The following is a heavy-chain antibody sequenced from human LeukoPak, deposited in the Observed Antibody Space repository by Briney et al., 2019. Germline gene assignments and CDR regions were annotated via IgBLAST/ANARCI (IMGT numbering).Heavy chain of an antibody. V-gene: IGHV3-33*01. J-gene: IGHJ4*02. Sequence: GGSLRLSCAASGFTFSSYGMHWVRQAPGKGLEWVAVIWYDGSNKYYADSVKGRFTISRDNSKNTLYLQKNSLRAEDTAVYYCARAGRYFDWLRLIDYWGQGTLVTVSS. CDR1: GFTFSSYG. CDR3: ARAGRYFDWLRLIDY. D-gene: IGHD3-9*01. CDR2: IWYDGSNK.